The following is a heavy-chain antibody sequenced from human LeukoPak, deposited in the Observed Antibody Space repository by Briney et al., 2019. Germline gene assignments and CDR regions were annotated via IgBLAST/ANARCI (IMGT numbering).Heavy chain of an antibody. D-gene: IGHD1-1*01. CDR1: GFTFSTYT. J-gene: IGHJ4*02. CDR3: ATLASTDGY. Sequence: GGSLRFSCAASGFTFSTYTMNWVRQAPGKGLQWVSSISTRSSYLYYADSVKGRFTISRDDAKNSLYLQLNSLRAEDTAVYYCATLASTDGYWGQGTLVTVSS. CDR2: ISTRSSYL. V-gene: IGHV3-21*01.